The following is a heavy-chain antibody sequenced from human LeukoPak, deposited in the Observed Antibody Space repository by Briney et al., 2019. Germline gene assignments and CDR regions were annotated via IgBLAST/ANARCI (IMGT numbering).Heavy chain of an antibody. CDR3: ARVGEDIVVVVAAYLDY. CDR2: ISYDGSDK. J-gene: IGHJ4*02. CDR1: GFTFSKYA. V-gene: IGHV3-30-3*01. Sequence: PGRSLRLSCAASGFTFSKYAMHWVRQAPGKGLEWVAVISYDGSDKYYADSVKGRFTISRDNSKNTLYMQMSSLRAEDTAVYYCARVGEDIVVVVAAYLDYWGQGTLVTASS. D-gene: IGHD2-15*01.